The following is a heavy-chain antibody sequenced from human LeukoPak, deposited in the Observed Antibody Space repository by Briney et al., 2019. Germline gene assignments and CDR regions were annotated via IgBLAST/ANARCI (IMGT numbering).Heavy chain of an antibody. Sequence: SETLSLTCTVSGGSISSNYWSWIRQPPGKGLEWIGYIYYSGSTNHNPSLKSRVTISVDTSKNQFSLKPSSVTAADTAVYYCARGRGIGSSWYIYYYYYMDVWGKGTTVTVSS. D-gene: IGHD6-13*01. CDR3: ARGRGIGSSWYIYYYYYMDV. CDR1: GGSISSNY. J-gene: IGHJ6*03. CDR2: IYYSGST. V-gene: IGHV4-59*12.